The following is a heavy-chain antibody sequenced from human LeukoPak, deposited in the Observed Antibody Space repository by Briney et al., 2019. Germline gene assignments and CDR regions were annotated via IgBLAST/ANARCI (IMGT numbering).Heavy chain of an antibody. CDR1: GGSISSYY. CDR2: IYYSGST. Sequence: SETLSLTCTVSGGSISSYYWSWLRQPPGKGPEWIGYIYYSGSTNYNPSLKSRVTISVDTSKNQFSLKLSSVTAADTAVYYCARGDYSNYGVYYYYYMDVWGKGTTVTVSS. CDR3: ARGDYSNYGVYYYYYMDV. V-gene: IGHV4-59*01. D-gene: IGHD4-11*01. J-gene: IGHJ6*03.